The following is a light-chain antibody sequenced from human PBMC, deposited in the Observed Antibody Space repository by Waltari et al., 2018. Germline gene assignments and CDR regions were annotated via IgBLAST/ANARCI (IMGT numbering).Light chain of an antibody. V-gene: IGLV2-23*01. CDR2: EGS. CDR3: YSYAGSSTWV. CDR1: RGDVGGYNV. J-gene: IGLJ3*02. Sequence: QSALTQPASVSGSPGQSITISCTGTRGDVGGYNVVSWYQRHPGKVPKLIIYEGSERHSGISVRFSGSKSGKTASLTISGLQTEDEAEYYCYSYAGSSTWVFGGGTQLTVV.